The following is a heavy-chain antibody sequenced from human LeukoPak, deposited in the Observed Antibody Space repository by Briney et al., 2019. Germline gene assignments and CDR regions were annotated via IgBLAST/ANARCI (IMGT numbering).Heavy chain of an antibody. CDR1: GGSISSYY. V-gene: IGHV4-4*07. CDR3: ARVVGDSSSSYYYYMDV. CDR2: IYTSGST. J-gene: IGHJ6*03. D-gene: IGHD6-6*01. Sequence: SETLSLTCTDSGGSISSYYWSWIRQPAGKGLEWIGRIYTSGSTNYNPSLKSRVTMSVDTSKNQSSLKLSSVTAADTAVYYCARVVGDSSSSYYYYMDVWGKGTTVTVSS.